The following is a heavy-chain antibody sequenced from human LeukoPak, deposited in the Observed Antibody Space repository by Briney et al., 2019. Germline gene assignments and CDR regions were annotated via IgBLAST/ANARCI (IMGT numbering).Heavy chain of an antibody. CDR1: GDGVSSNSAA. V-gene: IGHV6-1*01. CDR2: TYYRSKWYN. D-gene: IGHD3-3*01. CDR3: ACDYDFWSGYYENWFDP. J-gene: IGHJ5*02. Sequence: SQTLSLTCAISGDGVSSNSAAWNWIRQSPSRGLEWLGRTYYRSKWYNDYAVSVKSRITINPDTSKNQFSLQLNSVTPEDTAVYYCACDYDFWSGYYENWFDPWGQGTLVTVSS.